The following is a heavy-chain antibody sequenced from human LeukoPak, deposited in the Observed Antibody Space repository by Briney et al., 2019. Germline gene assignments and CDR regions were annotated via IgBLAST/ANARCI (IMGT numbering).Heavy chain of an antibody. CDR1: GYTFTNYA. V-gene: IGHV7-4-1*02. J-gene: IGHJ6*03. Sequence: GASVKVSCKTSGYTFTNYAINWVRQAPGQGLEWMGWINTNTGNPTYAQGFTGRFVFSLDTSVSTAYLQISSLKAEDTAVYFCARSAWLVYYYYMDVWGKGTTVTVSS. CDR3: ARSAWLVYYYYMDV. D-gene: IGHD5-18*01. CDR2: INTNTGNP.